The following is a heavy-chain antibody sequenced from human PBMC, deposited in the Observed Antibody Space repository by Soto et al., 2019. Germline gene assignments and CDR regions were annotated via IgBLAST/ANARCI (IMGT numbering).Heavy chain of an antibody. J-gene: IGHJ4*02. CDR1: GGSISNYY. V-gene: IGHV4-59*01. D-gene: IGHD2-21*01. CDR3: ARGVVFDY. Sequence: PSATLSLTCTVSGGSISNYYWSWVRQPPGKGLEWIGNIYHNGNTNYNPSLKSRVTISVDTSKKQFSLKLNSVTAADTAVYYCARGVVFDYWGQGALVTVSS. CDR2: IYHNGNT.